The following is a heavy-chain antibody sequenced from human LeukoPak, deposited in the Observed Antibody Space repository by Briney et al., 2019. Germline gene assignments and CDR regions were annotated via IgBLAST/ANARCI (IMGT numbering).Heavy chain of an antibody. CDR2: ISSSSSYI. Sequence: GGSLRLSCAASGFTFSSYSMNRVRQAPGKGLEWVSSISSSSSYIYYADSVKGRFTISRDNAKNSLYLQMNSLRAEDTAVYYCARGAVVPYCSSTSCRAYYFDYWGQGTLVTVSS. CDR3: ARGAVVPYCSSTSCRAYYFDY. CDR1: GFTFSSYS. D-gene: IGHD2-2*01. V-gene: IGHV3-21*01. J-gene: IGHJ4*02.